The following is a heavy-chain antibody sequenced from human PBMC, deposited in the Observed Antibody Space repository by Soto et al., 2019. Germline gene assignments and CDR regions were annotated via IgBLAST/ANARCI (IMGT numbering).Heavy chain of an antibody. Sequence: QVQLVQSGAEVKKPGASVKVSCKASGYTFTSYSISWVRQAPGQGLEWMGWIRAYNGNTNYAQKLQGRVTMTTDTCTSTAFMELRCLRSYDTAVYYCARDLPKMGVWCQWTTVTVSS. V-gene: IGHV1-18*01. CDR3: ARDLPKMGV. CDR1: GYTFTSYS. J-gene: IGHJ6*02. CDR2: IRAYNGNT. D-gene: IGHD2-8*01.